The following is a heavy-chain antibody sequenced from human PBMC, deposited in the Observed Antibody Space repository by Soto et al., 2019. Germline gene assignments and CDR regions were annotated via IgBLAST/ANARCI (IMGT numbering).Heavy chain of an antibody. CDR2: IYSGGTT. CDR3: GKGRSPYYFDY. J-gene: IGHJ4*02. CDR1: GFTVSSNY. Sequence: GGSLRLSCAASGFTVSSNYMTWVRQAPGKGLEWVSVIYSGGTTYYAESVKGRFTISRDNSKNTLYLQMNSLRAEDTAVYYCGKGRSPYYFDYWGQGTLVTVSS. V-gene: IGHV3-53*01.